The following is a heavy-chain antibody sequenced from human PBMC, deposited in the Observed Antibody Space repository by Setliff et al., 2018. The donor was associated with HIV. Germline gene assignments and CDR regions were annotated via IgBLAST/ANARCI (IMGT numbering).Heavy chain of an antibody. J-gene: IGHJ6*03. CDR2: ISWNSGSI. D-gene: IGHD6-19*01. V-gene: IGHV3-9*01. Sequence: TGGSLRRSCAASGFTFDDYAMYWVRQGPGKGLEWVSGISWNSGSIGYADSVKGRFTISRDNAKNSLYLQMNSLRAEHTALYYCANGVVAVAGREDYMGGWGKGPTVTASS. CDR3: ANGVVAVAGREDYMGG. CDR1: GFTFDDYA.